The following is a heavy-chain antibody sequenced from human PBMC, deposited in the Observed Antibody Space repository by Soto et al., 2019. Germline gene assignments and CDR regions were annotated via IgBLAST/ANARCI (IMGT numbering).Heavy chain of an antibody. J-gene: IGHJ6*02. CDR3: VRAAGYSGNDYVDYYGMDV. D-gene: IGHD5-12*01. Sequence: GGNLRLSCAASGITFRNYGMHWVRQAPAKGLEWVALVWYDGGNKNYGDSVKGRFTISRDNSKNTLYLQMNSLRDEDTAVYYCVRAAGYSGNDYVDYYGMDVWGQGTTVTVSS. CDR2: VWYDGGNK. CDR1: GITFRNYG. V-gene: IGHV3-33*01.